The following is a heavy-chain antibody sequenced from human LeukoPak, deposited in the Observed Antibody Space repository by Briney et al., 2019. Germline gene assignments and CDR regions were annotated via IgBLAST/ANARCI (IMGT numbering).Heavy chain of an antibody. J-gene: IGHJ4*02. CDR3: ARGAVPAAIGGLVDY. Sequence: GGSLRLSCAASGFTFSSYAMSWVRQAPGKGLEWVSGISGSGGSTYYADSVKGRFTISRENAKNSLYLQMNSLRAGDTAVYYCARGAVPAAIGGLVDYWGQGTLVTVSS. V-gene: IGHV3-23*01. D-gene: IGHD2-2*01. CDR1: GFTFSSYA. CDR2: ISGSGGST.